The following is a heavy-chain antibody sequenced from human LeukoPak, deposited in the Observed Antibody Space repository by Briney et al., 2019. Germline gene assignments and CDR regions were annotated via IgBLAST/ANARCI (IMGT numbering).Heavy chain of an antibody. CDR3: ARNSLSAAGTFYFDY. V-gene: IGHV1-46*01. CDR2: INPSGGST. J-gene: IGHJ4*02. D-gene: IGHD6-13*01. CDR1: GYTFTSYY. Sequence: ASVKVSCKASGYTFTSYYMHWVRQAPGQGLEWMGIINPSGGSTSYAQKFQGRVTMTRDTSTSTVYMELSSLRSEDTAVYYCARNSLSAAGTFYFDYWGQGTLVTVSS.